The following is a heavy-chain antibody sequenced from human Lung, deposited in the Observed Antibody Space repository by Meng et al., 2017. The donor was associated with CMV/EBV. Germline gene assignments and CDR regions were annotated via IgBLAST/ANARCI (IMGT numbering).Heavy chain of an antibody. CDR2: IYPGDSDT. Sequence: GESXKISXKGSGYSFTSYWIGWVRQMPGKGLEWMGIIYPGDSDTRYSPSFQGQVTISADKSISTAYLQWSSLKASDTAMYYCARQGITIFGVDYYYYYGMDVWGQGXTVTVSS. J-gene: IGHJ6*02. CDR1: GYSFTSYW. D-gene: IGHD3-3*01. V-gene: IGHV5-51*01. CDR3: ARQGITIFGVDYYYYYGMDV.